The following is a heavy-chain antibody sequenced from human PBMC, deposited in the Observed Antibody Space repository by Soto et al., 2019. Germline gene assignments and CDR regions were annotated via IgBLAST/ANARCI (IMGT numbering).Heavy chain of an antibody. D-gene: IGHD3-10*01. CDR2: INPSVGTT. V-gene: IGHV1-46*01. CDR1: GYTFTSYY. CDR3: ARVGEGYYGSGSEADYYYYYMDV. Sequence: GASVKVSCKASGYTFTSYYMHWVRQAPGQGLEWMGIINPSVGTTSYAQKFQGRVTITRDESTSTAYMELSSLRSEDTAVYYCARVGEGYYGSGSEADYYYYYMDVWGKGTTVTVSS. J-gene: IGHJ6*03.